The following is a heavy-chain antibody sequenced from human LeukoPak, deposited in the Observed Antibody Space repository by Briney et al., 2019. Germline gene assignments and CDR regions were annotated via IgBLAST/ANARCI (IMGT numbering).Heavy chain of an antibody. J-gene: IGHJ3*02. V-gene: IGHV3-23*01. D-gene: IGHD3-10*02. CDR2: ISGGGAKR. CDR3: AKCSAGYYNDAFDI. Sequence: GGSLRLSCAASGFTFDNYAMNWVRQAPGKGLEWVSYISGGGAKRHYSDSVKGRLTIPRDNPKNTLYLQINNLRAEDTAMYYCAKCSAGYYNDAFDIWGRGTMVTVSS. CDR1: GFTFDNYA.